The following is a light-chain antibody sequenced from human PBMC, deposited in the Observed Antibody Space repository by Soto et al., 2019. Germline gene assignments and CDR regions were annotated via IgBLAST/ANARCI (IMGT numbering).Light chain of an antibody. CDR2: WAS. J-gene: IGKJ1*01. Sequence: DIGMTQSPDSLAVSLGERANINCKSSQSVLYSSNNKNYLAWYQQKPGQPPKLLIYWASTRESGVPDRFSGSGSGTDFTLTISSLQAEDVAVYYCQQYYSTLWTFGQGTKVEIK. V-gene: IGKV4-1*01. CDR3: QQYYSTLWT. CDR1: QSVLYSSNNKNY.